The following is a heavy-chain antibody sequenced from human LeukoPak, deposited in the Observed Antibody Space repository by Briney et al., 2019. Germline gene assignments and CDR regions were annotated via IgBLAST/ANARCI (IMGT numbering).Heavy chain of an antibody. Sequence: GGSLRLSCAASGFTFSSYGMNWVRQAPGKGLEWLSIISGSGSSTFYADSVKGRFTISRDNAKNTLYLQMNSLRAEDAAVYYCAKERGYDRPHYYMDVWGKGTTVTVSS. V-gene: IGHV3-23*01. D-gene: IGHD3-22*01. J-gene: IGHJ6*03. CDR2: ISGSGSST. CDR1: GFTFSSYG. CDR3: AKERGYDRPHYYMDV.